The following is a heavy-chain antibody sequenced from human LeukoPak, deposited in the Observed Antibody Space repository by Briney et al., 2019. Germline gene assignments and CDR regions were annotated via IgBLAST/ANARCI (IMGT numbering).Heavy chain of an antibody. Sequence: SSQTLSLTCAVSGGSISSSNWWSWVRQPPGKGLEWIGEIYHSGSTNYNPSLKSRVTISVDKSKNQFSLKLSSVTAADTAVYYCARDHSGSLNWFDPWGQGTLVTVSS. V-gene: IGHV4-4*02. D-gene: IGHD5-12*01. CDR1: GGSISSSNW. CDR3: ARDHSGSLNWFDP. CDR2: IYHSGST. J-gene: IGHJ5*02.